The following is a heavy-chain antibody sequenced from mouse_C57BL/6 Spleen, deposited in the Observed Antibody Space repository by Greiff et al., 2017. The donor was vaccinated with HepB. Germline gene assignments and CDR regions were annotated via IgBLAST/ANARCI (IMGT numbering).Heavy chain of an antibody. V-gene: IGHV5-4*03. CDR2: ISDGGSYT. J-gene: IGHJ3*01. CDR3: ARGPGSSYSFAY. CDR1: GFTFSSYA. Sequence: EVKLVESGGGLVKPGGSLKLSCAASGFTFSSYAMSWVRQTPEKRLEWVATISDGGSYTYYPDNVKGRFTISRDNAKNHLYLQMSHLKSEDTAMYYCARGPGSSYSFAYWGQGTLVTVSA. D-gene: IGHD1-1*01.